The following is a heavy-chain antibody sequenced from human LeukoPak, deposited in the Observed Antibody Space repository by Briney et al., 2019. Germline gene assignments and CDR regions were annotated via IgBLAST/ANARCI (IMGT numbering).Heavy chain of an antibody. D-gene: IGHD1-26*01. J-gene: IGHJ4*02. Sequence: YVDSVKGRFTISRDNAKNSLFLQLGSLRADDTAVYYCARDPHIVGATALPNYFDYWGQGTLVNVSP. CDR3: ARDPHIVGATALPNYFDY. V-gene: IGHV3-7*01.